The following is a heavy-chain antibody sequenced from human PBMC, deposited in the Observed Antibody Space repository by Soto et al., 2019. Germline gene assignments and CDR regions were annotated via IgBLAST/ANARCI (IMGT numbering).Heavy chain of an antibody. CDR2: IYYSGNT. D-gene: IGHD4-17*01. V-gene: IGHV4-39*01. CDR1: GGSISSSSYY. Sequence: SETLSLTCTVSGGSISSSSYYWGWIRQPPGKGLEWIGSIYYSGNTYYNPPLKSRVTISVDTSKNQFSLTLSSVTAADTAVYYCLKYGDYRYYFDYWGQGTLVTVSS. CDR3: LKYGDYRYYFDY. J-gene: IGHJ4*02.